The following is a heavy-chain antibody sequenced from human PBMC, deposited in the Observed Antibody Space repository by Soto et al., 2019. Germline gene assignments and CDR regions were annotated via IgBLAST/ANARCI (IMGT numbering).Heavy chain of an antibody. V-gene: IGHV3-23*01. Sequence: GGSLRLSCAASGYTFTSFTMNWVRQAPGKGLEWVSAISGSGYNTYDAVSVRGRFTISRDNSMNMLYLQMNSLRGDDTAVYFCAKSIRTTLSVYDYWGQGALVTVSS. J-gene: IGHJ4*02. CDR2: ISGSGYNT. CDR3: AKSIRTTLSVYDY. D-gene: IGHD4-17*01. CDR1: GYTFTSFT.